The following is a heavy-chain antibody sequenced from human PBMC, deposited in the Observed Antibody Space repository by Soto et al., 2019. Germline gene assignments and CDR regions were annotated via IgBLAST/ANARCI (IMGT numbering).Heavy chain of an antibody. CDR3: ARDRRDYYDSSGHDY. D-gene: IGHD3-22*01. J-gene: IGHJ4*02. V-gene: IGHV1-18*01. Sequence: QVQLVQSGTEVKKPGASVKVSCKASGYTFTSYGISWVRQTPGQGLEWMGWISAYNGNTNYAQKLQGRVTMTTDTSTSTAYMELRSLRSDDTAVYYCARDRRDYYDSSGHDYWGQGTLVTVSS. CDR2: ISAYNGNT. CDR1: GYTFTSYG.